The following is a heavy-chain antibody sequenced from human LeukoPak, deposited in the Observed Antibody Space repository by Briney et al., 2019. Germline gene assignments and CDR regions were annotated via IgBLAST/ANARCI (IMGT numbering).Heavy chain of an antibody. J-gene: IGHJ4*02. CDR3: IRAMITFGGVIVIPGDY. CDR2: IRSKAYGGTT. CDR1: GFTFSDYA. D-gene: IGHD3-16*02. V-gene: IGHV3-49*04. Sequence: GGSLRLSCTASGFTFSDYAMSWVRQAPGKGLEWVGFIRSKAYGGTTEYAASVKGRFTISRDDFKSIAYLQMNSLKTEDTAVYYCIRAMITFGGVIVIPGDYWGQGTLVTVSS.